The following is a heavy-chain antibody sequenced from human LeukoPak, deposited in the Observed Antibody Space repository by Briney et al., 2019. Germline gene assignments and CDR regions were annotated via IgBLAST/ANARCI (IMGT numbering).Heavy chain of an antibody. CDR2: MYYSGFS. J-gene: IGHJ4*02. Sequence: SETLSLTCTVSGGSITSHYWSWIRQPPGKGLEWIGYMYYSGFSNYNPSLKSRVTISIDTSKNQFSLKLSSVTAADTAVYYCARLQGYYYGSGSYYRHQPLYYFDYWGQGTLVTVSS. CDR3: ARLQGYYYGSGSYYRHQPLYYFDY. V-gene: IGHV4-59*11. D-gene: IGHD3-10*01. CDR1: GGSITSHY.